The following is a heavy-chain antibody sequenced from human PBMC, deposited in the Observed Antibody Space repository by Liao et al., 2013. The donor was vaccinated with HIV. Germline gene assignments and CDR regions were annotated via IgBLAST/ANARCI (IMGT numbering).Heavy chain of an antibody. CDR3: ARGAGTYYKGGTAFDI. D-gene: IGHD1-26*01. Sequence: QVQLQQWGAGLLKPSETLSLTCAVYGGSFGDYYWSWIRQPPGKGLEWIGYIYYSGSTNYKPSLKSRVTISVDTSKNQFSLKLSSVTAADTAVYYCARGAGTYYKGGTAFDIWAKGQWSPSLQ. CDR2: IYYSGST. CDR1: GGSFGDYY. J-gene: IGHJ3*02. V-gene: IGHV4-34*11.